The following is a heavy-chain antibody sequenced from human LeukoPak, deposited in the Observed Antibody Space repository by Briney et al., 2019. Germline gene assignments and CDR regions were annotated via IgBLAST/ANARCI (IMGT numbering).Heavy chain of an antibody. CDR2: IWYGGSNK. J-gene: IGHJ4*02. Sequence: PGRSLRLSCAASGFTFSSYGMHWVRQAPGKGLEWVAVIWYGGSNKYYADSVKGRFTISRDISKNTLYLQMNSLRAEDTAVYYCAKEAPSGSYVDYWGQGTLVTVSS. CDR3: AKEAPSGSYVDY. D-gene: IGHD1-26*01. V-gene: IGHV3-30*18. CDR1: GFTFSSYG.